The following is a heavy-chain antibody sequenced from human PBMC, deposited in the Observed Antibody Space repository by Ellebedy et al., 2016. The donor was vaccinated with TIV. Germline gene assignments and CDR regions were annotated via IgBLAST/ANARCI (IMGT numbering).Heavy chain of an antibody. D-gene: IGHD3-9*01. Sequence: PGGSLRLSCEVSGFMFKNYWMSWVRQAPGKGLEWVGNIKEDGSEKYHVDSVKGRFTISRDNAKNSLYLQMNSLRADDTAVYYCARAREPGYFAYYYYGMDVWGQGTTVTVSS. J-gene: IGHJ6*02. CDR3: ARAREPGYFAYYYYGMDV. CDR2: IKEDGSEK. CDR1: GFMFKNYW. V-gene: IGHV3-7*03.